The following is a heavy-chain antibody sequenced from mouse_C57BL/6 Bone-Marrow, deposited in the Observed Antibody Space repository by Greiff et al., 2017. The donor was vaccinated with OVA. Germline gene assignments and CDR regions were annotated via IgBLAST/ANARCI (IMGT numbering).Heavy chain of an antibody. Sequence: VQLQQSGAELVRPGPSVKVSCKASGYAFTNYLIEWVKQRPGQGLEWIGVINPGSGGTNYNEKFKGKATLTADKSSSTAYMQLSSLTSEDSAVYFCARLRDYWGQGTTLTVSS. CDR1: GYAFTNYL. CDR2: INPGSGGT. CDR3: ARLRDY. J-gene: IGHJ2*01. V-gene: IGHV1-54*01.